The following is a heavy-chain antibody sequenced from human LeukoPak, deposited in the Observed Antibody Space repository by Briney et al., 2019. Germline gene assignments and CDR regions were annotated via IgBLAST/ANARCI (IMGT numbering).Heavy chain of an antibody. D-gene: IGHD3-10*01. J-gene: IGHJ5*02. CDR1: GYSINSAYY. CDR2: MYHSGIT. Sequence: PSETLSLTCAVSGYSINSAYYWGWIRQPPVKGLEWIASMYHSGITYYNSSLKSRATISVDTSKNQFSLKLNSVTAADTSVYYCARLTPGKNWFDPWGHGTLVTVSS. CDR3: ARLTPGKNWFDP. V-gene: IGHV4-38-2*01.